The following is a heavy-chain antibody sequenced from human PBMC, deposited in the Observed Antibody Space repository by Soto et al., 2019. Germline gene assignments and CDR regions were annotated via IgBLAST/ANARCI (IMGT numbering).Heavy chain of an antibody. V-gene: IGHV4-39*01. CDR2: IYYSGST. CDR3: ARFGITGTTF. D-gene: IGHD1-20*01. J-gene: IGHJ1*01. CDR1: GGSISSSSYY. Sequence: PSETLSLTCTVSGGSISSSSYYWGWIRQPPGKGLEWIGSIYYSGSTYYNPSLKSRVTISVDTSKNQFSLKLSSVTAADTAVYYCARFGITGTTFWGQGNLVTVSS.